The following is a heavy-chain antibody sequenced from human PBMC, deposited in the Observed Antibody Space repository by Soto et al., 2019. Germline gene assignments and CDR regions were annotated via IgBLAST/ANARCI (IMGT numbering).Heavy chain of an antibody. V-gene: IGHV1-24*01. Sequence: ASVKVSCNVSGYTLTELSMHWVRQAPGKGLEWMGGFDPEDGETIYAQKFQGRVTMTEDTSTDTAYMELSSLRSEDTAVYYCATDPVSYGYGGFNYWGQGTLVTVSS. CDR1: GYTLTELS. J-gene: IGHJ4*02. CDR2: FDPEDGET. D-gene: IGHD5-18*01. CDR3: ATDPVSYGYGGFNY.